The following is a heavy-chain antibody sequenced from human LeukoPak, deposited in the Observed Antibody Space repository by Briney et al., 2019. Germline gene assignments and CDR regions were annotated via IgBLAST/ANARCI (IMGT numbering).Heavy chain of an antibody. CDR2: INHSGST. J-gene: IGHJ5*02. CDR1: GGSFSGYY. CDR3: ARRARIAAAGTHWFDP. D-gene: IGHD6-13*01. Sequence: SETLSLTCAVYGGSFSGYYWSWIRQPPGKGLEWIGEINHSGSTNYNPSLKSRVTISVDTSKNQFSLKLSSVTAADTAVYYCARRARIAAAGTHWFDPWGQGTLVTVSS. V-gene: IGHV4-34*01.